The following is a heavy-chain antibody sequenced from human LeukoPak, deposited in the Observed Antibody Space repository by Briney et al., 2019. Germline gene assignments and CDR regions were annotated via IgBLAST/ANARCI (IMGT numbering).Heavy chain of an antibody. D-gene: IGHD4-23*01. CDR1: GFTFSSYS. CDR2: ITSSSSYI. Sequence: GGSLRLSCAASGFTFSSYSMNCVRQAPGKGLECVSSITSSSSYIYYADAVKGRFTISRDNAKNSLYLKMNSLRAEDTAVYYCARNGGYSFDYWGQGTLVTVSS. V-gene: IGHV3-21*01. CDR3: ARNGGYSFDY. J-gene: IGHJ4*02.